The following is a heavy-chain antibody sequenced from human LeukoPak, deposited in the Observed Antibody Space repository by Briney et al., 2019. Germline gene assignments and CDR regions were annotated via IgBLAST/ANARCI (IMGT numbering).Heavy chain of an antibody. D-gene: IGHD4-23*01. V-gene: IGHV4-59*12. CDR3: ARGGLTYGGNSNY. J-gene: IGHJ4*02. Sequence: PSETLSLTCTVSGGSISSYYWSWIRQPPGKGLEWIGYIYYSGSTNYNPSLESRVTISVDTSKTQFSLKLSSVTAADTAVYYCARGGLTYGGNSNYWGQGTLVTVSS. CDR1: GGSISSYY. CDR2: IYYSGST.